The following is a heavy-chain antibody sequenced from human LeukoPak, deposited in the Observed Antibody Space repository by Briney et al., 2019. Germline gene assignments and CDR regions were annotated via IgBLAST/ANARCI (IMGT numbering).Heavy chain of an antibody. D-gene: IGHD3-3*01. Sequence: SETLSLTCAVYGGSFSGYYWSWIRQPPGKGLEWIGEINHSGSTNYNPSLKSRGTISVDTSKNQFSLKLSSVTAADTAVYYCARETYYDFWSGQKGFDYWGQGTLVTVSS. CDR1: GGSFSGYY. CDR3: ARETYYDFWSGQKGFDY. V-gene: IGHV4-34*01. J-gene: IGHJ4*02. CDR2: INHSGST.